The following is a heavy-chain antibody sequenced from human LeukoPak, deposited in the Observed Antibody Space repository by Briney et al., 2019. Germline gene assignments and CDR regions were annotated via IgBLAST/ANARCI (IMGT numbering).Heavy chain of an antibody. D-gene: IGHD6-19*01. V-gene: IGHV1-2*02. Sequence: ASVTVSCKASGNTFIGYNLHWVRQAPGQGLEWMGWINSNYGGTNYAQKFQGRVTMTRDTSITTAYMELSGLTSADTAVYYCARGLGSGWSTLDFWGQGTLVTVSS. CDR1: GNTFIGYN. J-gene: IGHJ4*02. CDR2: INSNYGGT. CDR3: ARGLGSGWSTLDF.